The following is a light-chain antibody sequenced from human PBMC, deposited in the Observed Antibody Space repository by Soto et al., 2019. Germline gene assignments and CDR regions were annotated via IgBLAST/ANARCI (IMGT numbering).Light chain of an antibody. CDR2: GAS. Sequence: EIVLTQSPGTLSLSPGERATLSCRASQRVSSSYLAWHQQKPGQAPRLLIYGASSRSAGIPDRFSGSGSGTDFTLTISRLEPEYFAVYYCQQYGSSPYTFGQGTKLEIK. CDR3: QQYGSSPYT. CDR1: QRVSSSY. V-gene: IGKV3-20*01. J-gene: IGKJ2*01.